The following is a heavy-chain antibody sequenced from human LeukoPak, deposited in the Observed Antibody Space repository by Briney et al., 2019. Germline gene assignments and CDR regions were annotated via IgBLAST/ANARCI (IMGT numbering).Heavy chain of an antibody. CDR2: IIPILGIA. V-gene: IGHV1-69*04. Sequence: SVKVSCKASGGTFSSYAISWVRQAPGQGLEWMGRIIPILGIANYAQKFQGRVTITADKSTSTAYMELSSLRSEDTAVYYCATPLGDYYDSSGYFTRRTPEYYYYYGMDVWGQGTAVTVSS. J-gene: IGHJ6*02. CDR3: ATPLGDYYDSSGYFTRRTPEYYYYYGMDV. D-gene: IGHD3-22*01. CDR1: GGTFSSYA.